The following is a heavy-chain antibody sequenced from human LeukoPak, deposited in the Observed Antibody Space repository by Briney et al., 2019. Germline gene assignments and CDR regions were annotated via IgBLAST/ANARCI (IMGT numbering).Heavy chain of an antibody. J-gene: IGHJ3*02. CDR1: GFTLITYS. CDR2: IYNDGSST. Sequence: GGSLRLSCAASGFTLITYSMNWVRRAPGKGLVWVSRIYNDGSSTSYADSVKGRFTISRDNAKSTLYLQMNSLRAEDTAVYYCARVRGGSGSSYAADAFDIWGQGTMVTVSS. D-gene: IGHD1-26*01. V-gene: IGHV3-74*01. CDR3: ARVRGGSGSSYAADAFDI.